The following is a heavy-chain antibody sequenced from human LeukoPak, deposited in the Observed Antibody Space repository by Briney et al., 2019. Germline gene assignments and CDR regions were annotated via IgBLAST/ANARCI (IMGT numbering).Heavy chain of an antibody. CDR2: IYHSGST. CDR3: AREIITMVRGGPLDWFDP. D-gene: IGHD3-10*01. CDR1: GYSISSGYY. Sequence: PSETLSLTCTVSGYSISSGYYWGWIRQPPGKGLEWIGSIYHSGSTYYNPSLKSRVTISVDTSKNQFSLKLSSVTAADTAVYYCAREIITMVRGGPLDWFDPWGQGTLVTVSS. V-gene: IGHV4-38-2*02. J-gene: IGHJ5*02.